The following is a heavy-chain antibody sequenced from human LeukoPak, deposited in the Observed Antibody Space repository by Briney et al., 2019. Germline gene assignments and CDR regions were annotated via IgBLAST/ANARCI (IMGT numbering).Heavy chain of an antibody. V-gene: IGHV3-9*03. Sequence: GGSLRLSCAASGFTFDDYAMHWVRQAPGKGLEWVSGISWNSNNIGYADSVKGRFTISRDNAKNSLYLQMNSLRAEDMAVYYCTRDGRVAYEMDVWGQGTTVTVSS. J-gene: IGHJ6*02. CDR2: ISWNSNNI. CDR1: GFTFDDYA. CDR3: TRDGRVAYEMDV. D-gene: IGHD2-15*01.